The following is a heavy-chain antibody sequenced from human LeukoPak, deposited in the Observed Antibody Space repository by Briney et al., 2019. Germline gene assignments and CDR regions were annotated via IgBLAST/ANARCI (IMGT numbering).Heavy chain of an antibody. J-gene: IGHJ6*03. Sequence: SETLSLTCTVSGDSISSGSYYWSWIRQPAGKGLEWIGRIYSNGDTKFNPSLKSRVTISLDTSKNQFSLKLSSATAADTAVYYCASRHSKQQPYYYTDIWGKGTTVTVSS. CDR2: IYSNGDT. CDR1: GDSISSGSYY. CDR3: ASRHSKQQPYYYTDI. V-gene: IGHV4-61*02. D-gene: IGHD6-13*01.